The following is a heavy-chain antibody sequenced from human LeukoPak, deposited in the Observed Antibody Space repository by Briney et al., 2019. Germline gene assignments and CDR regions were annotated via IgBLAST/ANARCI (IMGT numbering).Heavy chain of an antibody. Sequence: ASVKVSCKTFGYTFTSYYVHWVRQAPGQGLEWLGIIDPSGGLTSYAQKFQDRVTTSRDVSTTTVDMELRSLTSEDTAVYYCAKDHMFRQRLSGSKGLDSWGQGTLVTVSS. D-gene: IGHD1-26*01. J-gene: IGHJ4*02. CDR2: IDPSGGLT. V-gene: IGHV1-46*01. CDR1: GYTFTSYY. CDR3: AKDHMFRQRLSGSKGLDS.